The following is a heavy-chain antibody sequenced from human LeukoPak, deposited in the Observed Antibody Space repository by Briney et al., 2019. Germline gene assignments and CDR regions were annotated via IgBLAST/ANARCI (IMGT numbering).Heavy chain of an antibody. CDR2: IHIAGDT. V-gene: IGHV3-13*04. CDR3: ARGVPGGLDY. CDR1: GFTFSRYD. Sequence: GGSLRLSCAASGFTFSRYDMHWVRRVTGKGLEWVASIHIAGDTYYPGSVKGRFTISRDNAKNSFYLQMNTLRAGDTAVYYCARGVPGGLDYWGQGTLVTVSS. D-gene: IGHD3-10*01. J-gene: IGHJ4*02.